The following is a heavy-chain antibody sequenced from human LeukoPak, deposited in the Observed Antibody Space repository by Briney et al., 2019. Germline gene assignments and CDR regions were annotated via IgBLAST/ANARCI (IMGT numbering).Heavy chain of an antibody. V-gene: IGHV3-53*01. CDR2: VGFDGVTI. CDR1: GFTVSSNY. Sequence: PGGSPRLSCAASGFTVSSNYMSWVRQAPGKGLEWVSVVGFDGVTIYYAESVKGRFTISRDNSKRTVSLQINSLRAEDTAMYYCAKAQSSPETRAFDYWGQGTLVTVSS. D-gene: IGHD2-2*01. CDR3: AKAQSSPETRAFDY. J-gene: IGHJ4*02.